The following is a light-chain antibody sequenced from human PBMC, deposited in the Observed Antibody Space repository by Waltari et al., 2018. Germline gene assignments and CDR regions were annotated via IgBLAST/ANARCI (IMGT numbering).Light chain of an antibody. Sequence: DIQMTQSPSSLSASVGDRVTITCRASQGISSYLAWYQQKPGEAPKLLIYKASTLQSGVPSRFSGSGSGTDFTLTISSLQPEDFATYYCQQHNSNPYSFGQGTKVEIK. CDR1: QGISSY. V-gene: IGKV1-9*01. J-gene: IGKJ2*03. CDR3: QQHNSNPYS. CDR2: KAS.